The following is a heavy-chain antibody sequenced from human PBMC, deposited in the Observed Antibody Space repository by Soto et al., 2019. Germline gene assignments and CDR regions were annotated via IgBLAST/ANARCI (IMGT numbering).Heavy chain of an antibody. CDR2: ITSGSSTI. D-gene: IGHD3-3*01. V-gene: IGHV3-48*01. CDR1: GFTFSTYN. Sequence: GGSLRLSCAASGFTFSTYNMNWVRQAPGKGLEWVSYITSGSSTIYSADSVKGRFTISRDNAKNSLYLQMNSLRAEDTAVYYCARDWAFYDFWSGDRVYYYGMDFWGQGTSVTVSS. J-gene: IGHJ6*02. CDR3: ARDWAFYDFWSGDRVYYYGMDF.